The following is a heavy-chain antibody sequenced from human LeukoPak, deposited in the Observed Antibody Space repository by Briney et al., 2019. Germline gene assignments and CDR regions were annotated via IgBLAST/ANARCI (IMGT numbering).Heavy chain of an antibody. V-gene: IGHV4-39*01. CDR2: IYYSGST. J-gene: IGHJ4*02. CDR1: GGSISSSIYY. Sequence: SETLSLTCTVSGGSISSSIYYWGWIRQPPGKGLEWIGSIYYSGSTYYNPSLKSRVTISVDTSKNQFSLKLSSVPAADTAVYYCERHKGGSGSNTLDXWGKGXLVTVS. CDR3: ERHKGGSGSNTLDX. D-gene: IGHD3-10*01.